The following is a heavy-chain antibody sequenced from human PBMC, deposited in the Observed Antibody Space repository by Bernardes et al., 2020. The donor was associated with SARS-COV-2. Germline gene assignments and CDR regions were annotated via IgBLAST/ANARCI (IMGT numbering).Heavy chain of an antibody. V-gene: IGHV3-48*02. CDR3: AREAPDYFDC. CDR2: ISSSGNTI. J-gene: IGHJ4*02. Sequence: GRSLTPSCEASGFTFSTYNIPYVREAPGEGLEWVSYISSSGNTIYYADSEEGRFTMSRDNARNSLYLQMDTLRDEDTAIYYCAREAPDYFDCWGQGTLVTFSS. CDR1: GFTFSTYN.